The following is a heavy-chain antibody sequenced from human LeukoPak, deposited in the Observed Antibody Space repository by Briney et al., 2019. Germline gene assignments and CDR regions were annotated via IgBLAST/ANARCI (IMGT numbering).Heavy chain of an antibody. D-gene: IGHD2-15*01. Sequence: GGSLRLSCAASGFTLSDSYMSWIRQAPGKGLEGVSYISSSGAYTNYADSVKGRFTISRDNAKNSLYLQMNSLRAEDTALYYCATMHCSDGSCYSGGWYYFDYWGQGTLVTVSS. CDR2: ISSSGAYT. V-gene: IGHV3-11*03. CDR3: ATMHCSDGSCYSGGWYYFDY. CDR1: GFTLSDSY. J-gene: IGHJ4*02.